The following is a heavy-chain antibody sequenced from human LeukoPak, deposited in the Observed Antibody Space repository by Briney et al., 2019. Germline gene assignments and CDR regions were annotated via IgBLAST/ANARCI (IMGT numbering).Heavy chain of an antibody. V-gene: IGHV1-46*01. CDR2: IDPSGGST. J-gene: IGHJ3*02. Sequence: AASVKVSCKTSGYTFTTYYMHWVRQALGQGLEWMGIIDPSGGSTSYAQKFQGRVTMTRDTSTSTVCLELSSLRSDDTAVYYCARLSQTFDIWGQGTLVTVSS. CDR1: GYTFTTYY. CDR3: ARLSQTFDI.